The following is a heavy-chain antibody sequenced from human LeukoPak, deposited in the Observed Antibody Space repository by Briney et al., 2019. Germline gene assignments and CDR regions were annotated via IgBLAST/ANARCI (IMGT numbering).Heavy chain of an antibody. CDR1: GYTLTEVS. Sequence: ASVKVSCKVSGYTLTEVSMHWGREAPGQGVEWRGGFNPEDVETIYARSFQGRLAVTEDTSTDTAYMELSSLRAEDTAMYYCATEIVGYGDVHYFDSWGQGTLVTVSS. J-gene: IGHJ4*02. CDR3: ATEIVGYGDVHYFDS. V-gene: IGHV1-24*01. CDR2: FNPEDVET. D-gene: IGHD5-12*01.